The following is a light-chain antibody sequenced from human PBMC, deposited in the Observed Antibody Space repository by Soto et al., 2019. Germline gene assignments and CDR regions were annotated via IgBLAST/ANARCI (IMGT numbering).Light chain of an antibody. CDR2: RAS. J-gene: IGKJ1*01. CDR3: QQYIVYTT. Sequence: QMSHSVSTLSWSVEDRETITCRASHTISNWLAWYQQRPGQAPKLLMYRASSLQSGVPSRFIGSGSGTETALTFYSLQPDDVRTYYCQQYIVYTTSAQGT. CDR1: HTISNW. V-gene: IGKV1-5*03.